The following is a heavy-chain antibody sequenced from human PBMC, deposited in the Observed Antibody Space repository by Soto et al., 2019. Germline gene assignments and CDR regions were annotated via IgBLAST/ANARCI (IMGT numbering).Heavy chain of an antibody. CDR3: ARQGAAVPTVPLIWFDP. Sequence: VQLVQSGTEVKKPGESLKISCKGSGYFFAGYWIAWVRQMPGKGLEWMGIIYPDNSNTKHSRSLQGQVTISADKSSSTAYLQWSSVKASDTAIYYCARQGAAVPTVPLIWFDPWGQGTLVTVSS. CDR2: IYPDNSNT. D-gene: IGHD6-13*01. J-gene: IGHJ5*02. V-gene: IGHV5-51*01. CDR1: GYFFAGYW.